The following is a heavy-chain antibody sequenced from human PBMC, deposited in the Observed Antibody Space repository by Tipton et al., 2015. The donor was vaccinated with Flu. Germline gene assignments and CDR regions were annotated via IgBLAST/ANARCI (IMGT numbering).Heavy chain of an antibody. J-gene: IGHJ4*02. V-gene: IGHV4-31*03. D-gene: IGHD3-10*02. Sequence: GLVKPSETLSLTCTVSGGSISSGGAYWSWIRQHPGKGLEWIGCIYYSGSTYYNPSLESRVTISVDTSQNQFSLRLSSVTAADTAVYYCARHTGDSVRGVIDYWGQGTLVTVSS. CDR3: ARHTGDSVRGVIDY. CDR1: GGSISSGGAY. CDR2: IYYSGST.